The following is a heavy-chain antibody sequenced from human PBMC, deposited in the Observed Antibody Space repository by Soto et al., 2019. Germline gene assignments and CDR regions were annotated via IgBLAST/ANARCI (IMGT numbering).Heavy chain of an antibody. J-gene: IGHJ6*02. CDR1: GGTFSSYA. D-gene: IGHD1-26*01. CDR2: IIPIFGTA. V-gene: IGHV1-69*01. Sequence: QVQLVQSGAEVKKPGSSVKVSCKASGGTFSSYAISWVRQAPGQGLEWMGGIIPIFGTANYAQKFQGRVTITADESRSTGYLELSSLRSADTAVYYCAGLINPDVGGLLGYGMDVWGQGTTVTFSS. CDR3: AGLINPDVGGLLGYGMDV.